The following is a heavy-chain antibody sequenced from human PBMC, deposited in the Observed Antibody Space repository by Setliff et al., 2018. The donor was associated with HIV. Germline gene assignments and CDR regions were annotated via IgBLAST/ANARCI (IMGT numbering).Heavy chain of an antibody. CDR2: IYSDDYT. D-gene: IGHD2-15*01. CDR1: GFNVNGKY. Sequence: LRLSCAASGFNVNGKYMTWVRQAPGKGLEWVSIIYSDDYTKYADSLKGRFTISRDTSKNTLYLQMESLRAEDTAVYYCARRRGYCSGGECPGKSLDIWGQGTMVTVSS. V-gene: IGHV3-66*01. J-gene: IGHJ3*02. CDR3: ARRRGYCSGGECPGKSLDI.